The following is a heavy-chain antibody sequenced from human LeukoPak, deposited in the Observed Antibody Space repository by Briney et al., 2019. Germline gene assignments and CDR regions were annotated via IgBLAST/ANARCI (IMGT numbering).Heavy chain of an antibody. CDR3: AAELYGVYTDCCTFHL. CDR1: GFTFSTSA. Sequence: TSVKVSCKTSGFTFSTSAVQWVRQARGQRLEWIGWIIVGSGATNYAQSLQGRFTITRDMSTNTAYMELSSLGSEDSAVYYCAAELYGVYTDCCTFHLWGQGTLVTVSS. D-gene: IGHD4-17*01. J-gene: IGHJ3*01. CDR2: IIVGSGAT. V-gene: IGHV1-58*01.